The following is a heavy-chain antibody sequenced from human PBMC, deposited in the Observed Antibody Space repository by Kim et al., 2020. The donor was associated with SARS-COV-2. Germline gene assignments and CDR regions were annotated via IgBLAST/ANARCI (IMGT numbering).Heavy chain of an antibody. CDR1: GFTFSSYA. CDR3: ARDQRGTIAAADY. D-gene: IGHD6-13*01. J-gene: IGHJ4*02. V-gene: IGHV3-30*04. CDR2: ISYDGSNK. Sequence: GGSLRLSCAASGFTFSSYAMHWVRQAPGKGLEWVAVISYDGSNKYYADSVKGRFTISRDNSKNTLYLQMNSLRAEDTAVYYCARDQRGTIAAADYWGQGTLVTVSS.